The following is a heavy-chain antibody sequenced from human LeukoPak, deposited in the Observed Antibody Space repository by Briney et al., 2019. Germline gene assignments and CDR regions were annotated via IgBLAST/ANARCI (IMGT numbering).Heavy chain of an antibody. Sequence: GSLRLSCAASGFTFSNAWMSWVRQAPGKGLEWVGRIKSKTDGGTTDYAAPVKGRFTISRDDSKNTLYLQMNSLKTEDTAVYYCTTDPLYYDSSGYYSEDYWGQGTLVTVSS. V-gene: IGHV3-15*01. CDR1: GFTFSNAW. D-gene: IGHD3-22*01. J-gene: IGHJ4*02. CDR3: TTDPLYYDSSGYYSEDY. CDR2: IKSKTDGGTT.